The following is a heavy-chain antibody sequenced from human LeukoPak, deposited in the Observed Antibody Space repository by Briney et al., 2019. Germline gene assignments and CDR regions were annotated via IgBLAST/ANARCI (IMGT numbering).Heavy chain of an antibody. Sequence: GSLRLSCAASGFTFSNYWMSGVRRAPGKGLEWVANINQDESHKYYVDSVKGRFTISRDNAKNSLYLQMNSLRAEDTAVFYCASFSAQSLALESWGQGTLVTVSS. CDR2: INQDESHK. CDR1: GFTFSNYW. CDR3: ASFSAQSLALES. D-gene: IGHD6-19*01. J-gene: IGHJ4*02. V-gene: IGHV3-7*01.